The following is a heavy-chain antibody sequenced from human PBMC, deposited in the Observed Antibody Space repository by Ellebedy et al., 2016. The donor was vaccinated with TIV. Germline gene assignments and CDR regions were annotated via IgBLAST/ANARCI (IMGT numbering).Heavy chain of an antibody. V-gene: IGHV7-4-1*02. Sequence: AASVKVSCKASGYTFSTYSISWVRQAPGQGLEWMGWINTNTGNPTYAQGFTGRFVFSLDTSVSTAYLQINSLKPEDTAVYYCARVCDVRGVCYWGQGTLVTVSS. J-gene: IGHJ4*02. CDR3: ARVCDVRGVCY. CDR2: INTNTGNP. D-gene: IGHD3-10*01. CDR1: GYTFSTYS.